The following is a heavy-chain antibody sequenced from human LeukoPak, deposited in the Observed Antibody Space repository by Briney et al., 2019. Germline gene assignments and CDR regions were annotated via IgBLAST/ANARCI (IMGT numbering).Heavy chain of an antibody. V-gene: IGHV3-15*01. CDR3: STGDGV. J-gene: IGHJ6*02. CDR1: GFTFKNAW. Sequence: GGSLRLSCAASGFTFKNAWMNWVRQAPGKGLEWVGRIRPKTGGGTTDYAAPVKGRFSISRDDSKNAMYLQMNSLKTEDTALYYCSTGDGVWGQGTTVIVSS. CDR2: IRPKTGGGTT.